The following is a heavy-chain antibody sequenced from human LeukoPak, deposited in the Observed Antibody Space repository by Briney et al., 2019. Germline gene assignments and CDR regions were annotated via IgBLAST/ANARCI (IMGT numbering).Heavy chain of an antibody. J-gene: IGHJ4*02. CDR2: IYYSGNT. CDR1: GGSINSYY. CDR3: ARGSGRHYDSSLYYFDY. Sequence: SETLSLTCTVSGGSINSYYWSWIRQPPGKGLEWIGYIYYSGNTNYNPSLKSRVTISVDTSNNQFSLKLSSVTAADTAMYYCARGSGRHYDSSLYYFDYWRPGTLVTVSS. V-gene: IGHV4-59*01. D-gene: IGHD3-16*01.